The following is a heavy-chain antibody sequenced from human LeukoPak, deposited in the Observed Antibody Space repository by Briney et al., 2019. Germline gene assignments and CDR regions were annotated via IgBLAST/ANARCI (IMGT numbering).Heavy chain of an antibody. CDR3: ARWGYYGDYDGGMDY. V-gene: IGHV3-7*01. J-gene: IGHJ4*02. CDR2: IKQDGSEK. D-gene: IGHD4-17*01. CDR1: GFTFSSYW. Sequence: GGSLRLSCAASGFTFSSYWMSWVRQAPGKGLEWVANIKQDGSEKYYVDSVKGRFTISRDNAKNSLYLQMNSLRAEDTAVYYCARWGYYGDYDGGMDYWGQGTLVTVS.